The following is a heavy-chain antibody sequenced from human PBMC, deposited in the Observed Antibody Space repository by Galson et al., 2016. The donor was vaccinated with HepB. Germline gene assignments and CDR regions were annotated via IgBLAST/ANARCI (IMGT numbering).Heavy chain of an antibody. CDR1: GFTFSDFY. V-gene: IGHV3-11*01. Sequence: SLRLSCAVSGFTFSDFYMSWIRQAPGKGLEWVSYISTSGSTVYYADSVKGRFIISRDNAKNSLFLQMNSLRAEDTAVYFCARQWLAARGWFDPWGQGTLVTVSS. D-gene: IGHD6-19*01. J-gene: IGHJ5*02. CDR2: ISTSGSTV. CDR3: ARQWLAARGWFDP.